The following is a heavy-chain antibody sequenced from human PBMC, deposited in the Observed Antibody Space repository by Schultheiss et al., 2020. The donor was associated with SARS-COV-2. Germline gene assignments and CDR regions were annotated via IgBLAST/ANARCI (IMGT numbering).Heavy chain of an antibody. J-gene: IGHJ6*03. Sequence: SETLSLTCTVSGDSISSGSYYWTWIRQPAGKGLEWIGSIYHSGSTNYNPSLKSRVTISVDTSKNQFSLKLSSVTAADTAVYYCARGIVVVPAATDYYYYYMDVWGKGTTVTVSS. V-gene: IGHV4-61*10. CDR1: GDSISSGSYY. D-gene: IGHD2-2*01. CDR2: IYHSGST. CDR3: ARGIVVVPAATDYYYYYMDV.